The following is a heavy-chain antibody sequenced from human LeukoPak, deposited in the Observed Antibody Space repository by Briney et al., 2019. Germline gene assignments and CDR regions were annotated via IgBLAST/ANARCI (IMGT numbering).Heavy chain of an antibody. CDR2: ISYDGSNK. J-gene: IGHJ4*02. Sequence: GGSLRLSCAASGFTFSTYAMHWVRQAPGKGLEWVAVISYDGSNKYYADSVKGRITISRDNSKNMLYLQMNSLRTEDTAVYYCARDRATRVFDYWGQGTLVSVSS. CDR3: ARDRATRVFDY. D-gene: IGHD5-24*01. V-gene: IGHV3-30-3*01. CDR1: GFTFSTYA.